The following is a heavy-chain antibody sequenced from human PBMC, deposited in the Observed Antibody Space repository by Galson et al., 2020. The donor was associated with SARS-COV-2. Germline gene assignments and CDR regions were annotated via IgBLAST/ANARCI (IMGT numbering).Heavy chain of an antibody. J-gene: IGHJ6*03. V-gene: IGHV3-30*04. CDR3: ARDLGGYMDV. D-gene: IGHD3-16*01. CDR1: GFTFSSYA. CDR2: ISYDGSNK. Sequence: GGSLRLSCAASGFTFSSYAMHWVSQAPGKGLEWVAVISYDGSNKYYADSVKGRFSISRDNSKNTLYLQMNSLRAEDTAVYYCARDLGGYMDVWGKGTTVTVSS.